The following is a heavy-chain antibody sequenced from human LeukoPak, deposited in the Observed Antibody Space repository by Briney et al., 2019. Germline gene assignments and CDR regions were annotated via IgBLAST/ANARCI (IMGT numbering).Heavy chain of an antibody. CDR2: IYTSGST. CDR3: ASSVYCTNGVCLPWAFDL. CDR1: GGSISSYY. D-gene: IGHD2-8*01. J-gene: IGHJ3*01. V-gene: IGHV4-4*09. Sequence: SETLSLTCTDSGGSISSYYWSWIRQPPGKGLEWIGYIYTSGSTNYNPSLKSRVTISVDTSKNQFSLKLSSVTAADTAVYYCASSVYCTNGVCLPWAFDLWGQGTMVTVSS.